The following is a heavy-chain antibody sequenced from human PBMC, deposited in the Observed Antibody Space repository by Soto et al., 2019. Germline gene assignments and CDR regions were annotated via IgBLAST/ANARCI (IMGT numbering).Heavy chain of an antibody. V-gene: IGHV1-69*06. J-gene: IGHJ5*02. CDR3: ARDRTDSGYYTNWLDP. Sequence: SSVKVSCKSTRGTFRSDSITWLRPPPGQGREWVGRIIPIFWTTNYAQNLQGRVTISADKSTLTSYMELHSLTSDDTALYYCARDRTDSGYYTNWLDPWGQGTQVTVSS. D-gene: IGHD3-22*01. CDR2: IIPIFWTT. CDR1: RGTFRSDS.